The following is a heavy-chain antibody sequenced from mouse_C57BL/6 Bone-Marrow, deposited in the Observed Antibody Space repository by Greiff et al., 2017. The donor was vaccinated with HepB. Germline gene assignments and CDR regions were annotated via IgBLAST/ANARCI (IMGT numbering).Heavy chain of an antibody. Sequence: VQLQQSGAELVRPGASVKLSCTASGFNIKDDYMHWVKQRPEQGLEWIGWIDPENGDTEYASKFQGKATITADTSSNTAYLQLRSLTSEDTAVYYCTLIYYFDYWGQGTTLTVSS. CDR1: GFNIKDDY. J-gene: IGHJ2*01. D-gene: IGHD1-1*01. CDR3: TLIYYFDY. V-gene: IGHV14-4*01. CDR2: IDPENGDT.